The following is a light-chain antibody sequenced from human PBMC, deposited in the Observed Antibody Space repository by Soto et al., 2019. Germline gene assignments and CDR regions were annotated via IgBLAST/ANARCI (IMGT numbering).Light chain of an antibody. J-gene: IGLJ2*01. V-gene: IGLV1-44*01. CDR3: AAWDDRLNGPV. Sequence: QPVLTQPPSASGTPGQRVSISCSGSSSNIGSTTVNWYQQLPGTAPKLLIYTNDQRPSGVPDRFSGSKSDTSASLAISGLQSEDEADYYCAAWDDRLNGPVFGGGTQLTVL. CDR2: TND. CDR1: SSNIGSTT.